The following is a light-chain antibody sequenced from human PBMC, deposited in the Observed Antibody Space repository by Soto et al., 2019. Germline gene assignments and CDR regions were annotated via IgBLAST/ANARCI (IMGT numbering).Light chain of an antibody. J-gene: IGKJ2*01. CDR1: QDISKY. V-gene: IGKV1-33*01. CDR2: HSS. Sequence: DILMTQSPSSLSPSVGDRVTITCQASQDISKYLNWYQQKPGKAPKLLSYHSSNLETGVPSRFSGSGSGTHFTFTISSXQPEDIATYFCQQYDSFPRTFGQGTKVDIK. CDR3: QQYDSFPRT.